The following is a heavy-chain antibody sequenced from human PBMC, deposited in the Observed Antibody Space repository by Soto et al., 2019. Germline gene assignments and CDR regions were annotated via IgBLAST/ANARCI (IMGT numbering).Heavy chain of an antibody. CDR1: GYTFTSYG. D-gene: IGHD3-22*01. V-gene: IGHV1-18*01. Sequence: GASVKVSCKASGYTFTSYGISWVRQAPGQGLEWMGWISAYNGNANYAQKLQGRVTMTTDTSTSTAYMELRSLRSDDTAVYYCARVGYYYDSSGYPYYYGMDVWGQGTTVTVSS. CDR2: ISAYNGNA. CDR3: ARVGYYYDSSGYPYYYGMDV. J-gene: IGHJ6*02.